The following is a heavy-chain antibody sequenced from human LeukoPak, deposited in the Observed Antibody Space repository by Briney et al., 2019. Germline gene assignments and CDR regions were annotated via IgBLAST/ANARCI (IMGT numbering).Heavy chain of an antibody. J-gene: IGHJ6*03. V-gene: IGHV3-30*02. CDR1: GFTFSCNG. CDR3: AKAPRFGDHAAEYFYYYMDV. CDR2: IRYDGSNK. Sequence: GGSLRLSCVASGFTFSCNGMHWVRQAPGKGLEWVAFIRYDGSNKYYADSVKGRFTISRDNSKNTLYVQMNSLRVDDTAVYYCAKAPRFGDHAAEYFYYYMDVWGKGTTVTVSS. D-gene: IGHD3-16*01.